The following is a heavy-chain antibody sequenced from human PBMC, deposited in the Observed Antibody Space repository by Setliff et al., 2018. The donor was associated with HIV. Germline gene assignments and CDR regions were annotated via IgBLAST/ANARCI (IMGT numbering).Heavy chain of an antibody. V-gene: IGHV1-69*13. J-gene: IGHJ5*02. D-gene: IGHD3-22*01. CDR3: ARDRGGYFDSSNWFDP. CDR2: IVPIFGTT. Sequence: GASVKVSCKASGGTFSSYTISWVRQAPGQGLEWMGGIVPIFGTTKSAQKFQGRVTITADESTSTAYMELNGLRSEDTAVYYCARDRGGYFDSSNWFDPWGQGTLVTVSS. CDR1: GGTFSSYT.